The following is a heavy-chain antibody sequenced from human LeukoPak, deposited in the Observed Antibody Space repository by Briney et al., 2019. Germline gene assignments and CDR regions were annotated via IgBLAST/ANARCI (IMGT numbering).Heavy chain of an antibody. D-gene: IGHD1-7*01. CDR3: ARGITGTPYYYYYYMDV. CDR1: GYTFTGYY. CDR2: INPNSGGT. J-gene: IGHJ6*03. Sequence: VASVKVSCKASGYTFTGYYMHWVRQAPGQGLEWMGWINPNSGGTNYAQKFQGRVTMTRDTSISTAYMELSRLRSDDTAVYYCARGITGTPYYYYYYMDVWGKGTTVTVSS. V-gene: IGHV1-2*02.